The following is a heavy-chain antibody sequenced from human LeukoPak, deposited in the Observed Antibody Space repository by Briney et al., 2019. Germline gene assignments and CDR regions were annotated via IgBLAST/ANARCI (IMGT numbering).Heavy chain of an antibody. V-gene: IGHV1-2*02. CDR2: INPNSGDT. D-gene: IGHD6-19*01. CDR1: GYIFTGYY. J-gene: IGHJ4*02. CDR3: ARAAPGIAVAPPFDY. Sequence: ASVKVSCKASGYIFTGYYMHWVRQAPGQGLEWMGWINPNSGDTNYAQKFQGRVTITRDTSASTAYMELSSLRSEDMAVYYCARAAPGIAVAPPFDYWGQGTLVTVSS.